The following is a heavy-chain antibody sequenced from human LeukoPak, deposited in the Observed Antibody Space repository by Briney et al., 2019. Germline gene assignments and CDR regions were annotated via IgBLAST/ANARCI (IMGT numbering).Heavy chain of an antibody. Sequence: PGGSLRLSCAASGFTFSSYWLHWVRQAPGKGLEWVSAISGSGGSTYYADSVKGRFTISRDNSKNTLHLQMNSLRAEDTAVYYCAKDLRFGSGFDYWGQGTLVTVSS. CDR2: ISGSGGST. D-gene: IGHD3-10*01. V-gene: IGHV3-23*01. CDR1: GFTFSSYW. J-gene: IGHJ4*02. CDR3: AKDLRFGSGFDY.